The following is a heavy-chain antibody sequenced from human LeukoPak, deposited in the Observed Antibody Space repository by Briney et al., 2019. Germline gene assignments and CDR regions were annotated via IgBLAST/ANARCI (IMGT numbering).Heavy chain of an antibody. V-gene: IGHV4-39*07. CDR1: GGSITSSSYY. CDR2: IYFSGST. CDR3: ARDRYYYDSSSYYSAFHT. Sequence: TSETLSLTCTVSGGSITSSSYYWGWIRQPPGKGLEWIGSIYFSGSTYHNPSLKSRVTISVDTSKNQFSLKLSSVTAADTAVYYCARDRYYYDSSSYYSAFHTWGQGTMVTVSS. J-gene: IGHJ3*02. D-gene: IGHD3-22*01.